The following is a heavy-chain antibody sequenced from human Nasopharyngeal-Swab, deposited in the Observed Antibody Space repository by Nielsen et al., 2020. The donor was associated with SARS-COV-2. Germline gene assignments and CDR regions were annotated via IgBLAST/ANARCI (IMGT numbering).Heavy chain of an antibody. CDR2: INPNSGGT. Sequence: ASVKVSCKASGYTFTGYYMHWVRQAPGQGLEWMGRINPNSGGTSYAQKFQGRVTMTRDTSTSTVYMELSSLRSEDTAVYYCARDKRGGGRFFDYWGQGTLVTVSS. J-gene: IGHJ4*02. CDR3: ARDKRGGGRFFDY. D-gene: IGHD2-15*01. CDR1: GYTFTGYY. V-gene: IGHV1-2*06.